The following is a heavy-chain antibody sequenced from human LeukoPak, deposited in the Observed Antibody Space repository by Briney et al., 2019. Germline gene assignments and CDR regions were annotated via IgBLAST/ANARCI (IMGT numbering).Heavy chain of an antibody. J-gene: IGHJ4*02. D-gene: IGHD3-10*01. CDR1: GYTFTGYY. V-gene: IGHV1-2*02. CDR3: ARACLGIGEWFDY. Sequence: ASVKVSCEASGYTFTGYYMHWVRQAPGQGLEWMGWINPNSGGTNYAQKFQGRVTMTRDTSISTAYMELSRLRSDDTAVYYCARACLGIGEWFDYWGQGTLVTVSS. CDR2: INPNSGGT.